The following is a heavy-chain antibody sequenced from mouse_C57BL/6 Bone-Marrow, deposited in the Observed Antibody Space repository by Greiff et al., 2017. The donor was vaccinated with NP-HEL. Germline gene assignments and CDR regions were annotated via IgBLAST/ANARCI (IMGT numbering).Heavy chain of an antibody. J-gene: IGHJ2*01. CDR3: ARRLHPDYFDY. D-gene: IGHD2-10*01. CDR2: IYPGSGNT. CDR1: GYTFTDYY. Sequence: LVEPGASVKISCKASGYTFTDYYINWVKQRPGQGLEWIGWIYPGSGNTKYNEKFKGKATLTVDTSSSTAYMQLSSLTSEDSAVYFCARRLHPDYFDYWGQGTTLTVSS. V-gene: IGHV1-84*01.